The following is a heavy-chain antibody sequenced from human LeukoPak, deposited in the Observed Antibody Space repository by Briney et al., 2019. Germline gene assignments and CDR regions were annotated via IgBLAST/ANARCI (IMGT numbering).Heavy chain of an antibody. CDR2: ISGNGGST. J-gene: IGHJ3*02. CDR1: GFTFSSYA. CDR3: ARGRLWFGEWSNAFDI. V-gene: IGHV3-23*01. Sequence: GGSLRLPCAASGFTFSSYAMTWVRQAPGKGLEWVSAISGNGGSTYYADSVKGRFTISRDNSKNTLYLQMNSLRAEDTAVYYCARGRLWFGEWSNAFDIWGQGTMVTVSS. D-gene: IGHD3-10*01.